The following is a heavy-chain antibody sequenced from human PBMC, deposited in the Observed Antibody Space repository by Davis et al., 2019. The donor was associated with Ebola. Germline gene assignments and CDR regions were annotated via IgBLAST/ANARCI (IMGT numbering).Heavy chain of an antibody. Sequence: MPSETLSLTCTVSGGSISSNNYYWGWIRQPPGKGLEWIGSIYYRGTTYYTPSLKSRVTISVDTSKNQFSLKLSSVTAADTAVYYCARRRLWFGENFDYWGQGTLVTVSS. V-gene: IGHV4-39*01. J-gene: IGHJ4*02. CDR1: GGSISSNNYY. D-gene: IGHD3-10*01. CDR2: IYYRGTT. CDR3: ARRRLWFGENFDY.